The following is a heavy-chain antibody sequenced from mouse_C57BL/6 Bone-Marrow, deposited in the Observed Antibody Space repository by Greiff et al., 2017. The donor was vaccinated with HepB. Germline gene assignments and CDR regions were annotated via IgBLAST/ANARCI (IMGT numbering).Heavy chain of an antibody. CDR2: IWTGGGT. D-gene: IGHD1-1*01. Sequence: VQLQQSGPGLVAPSQSLSITCTVSGFSLTSYAISWVRQPPGKGLEWLGVIWTGGGTNYNSALKARLSISKDNSKCQVFLKMNSLQTDDTAMYYCARKAYGSKSVFAYWGQGTLVTVSA. CDR1: GFSLTSYA. V-gene: IGHV2-9-1*01. CDR3: ARKAYGSKSVFAY. J-gene: IGHJ3*01.